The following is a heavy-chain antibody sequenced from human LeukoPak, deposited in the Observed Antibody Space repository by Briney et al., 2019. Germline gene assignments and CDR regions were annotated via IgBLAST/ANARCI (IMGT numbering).Heavy chain of an antibody. CDR2: ISKSGST. J-gene: IGHJ4*02. CDR3: ARNHPATAEFYFDF. D-gene: IGHD1-14*01. CDR1: GSSIRSGYY. V-gene: IGHV4-38-2*02. Sequence: SETLSLTCTVFGSSIRSGYYWGWIRQPPGKGLEWFGIISKSGSTYYNPSLKIRSPISLDTSKNRFSLKRTCVTAADTADYYCARNHPATAEFYFDFWGKGTLVTVSS.